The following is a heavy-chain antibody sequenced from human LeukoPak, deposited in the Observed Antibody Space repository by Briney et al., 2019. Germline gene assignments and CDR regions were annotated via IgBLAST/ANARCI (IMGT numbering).Heavy chain of an antibody. CDR1: GFTFSNAW. CDR2: IKSKTDGGTT. J-gene: IGHJ6*04. V-gene: IGHV3-15*01. D-gene: IGHD6-25*01. Sequence: GGSLRLSCAASGFTFSNAWMSWVRQAPGKGLEWVGRIKSKTDGGTTDYAAPVKGRFTISRDDSKNTLYLQMNSLKTEDTAVYYCTTGAAAGPYYYGMDVWGKGTTVTVSS. CDR3: TTGAAAGPYYYGMDV.